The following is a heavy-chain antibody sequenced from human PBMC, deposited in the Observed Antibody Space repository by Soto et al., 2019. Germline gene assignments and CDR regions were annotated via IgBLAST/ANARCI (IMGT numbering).Heavy chain of an antibody. CDR2: ISGSGGDT. CDR1: GLIFSDYA. V-gene: IGHV3-23*01. Sequence: EVQLLESGGNLVQPGGSLRLSCAASGLIFSDYAMSWVRQAPGKGLECVARISGSGGDTFYEDAAKGRFTISRDNSKNTLSLHMNSLRVDDTAVYFCAKDRFGIVGPVDYWGQGTLVTVSS. D-gene: IGHD1-26*01. CDR3: AKDRFGIVGPVDY. J-gene: IGHJ4*02.